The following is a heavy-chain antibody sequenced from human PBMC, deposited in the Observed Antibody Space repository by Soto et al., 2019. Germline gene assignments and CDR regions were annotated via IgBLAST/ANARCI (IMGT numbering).Heavy chain of an antibody. J-gene: IGHJ6*02. CDR1: GVSITSYY. CDR3: ARVPVAVAATEDYYGLDV. Sequence: LSLTCSVSGVSITSYYWSWIRQSAGGGLEWMGRINTDGLSTYSPSFKSRLTMSLDTSKNQVSLRLISVTAADTAVYFCARVPVAVAATEDYYGLDVWGQGTTVTVS. D-gene: IGHD2-15*01. CDR2: INTDGLS. V-gene: IGHV4-4*07.